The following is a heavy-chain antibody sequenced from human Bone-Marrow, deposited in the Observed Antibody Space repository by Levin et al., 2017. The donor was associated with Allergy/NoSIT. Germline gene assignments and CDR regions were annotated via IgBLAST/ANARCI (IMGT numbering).Heavy chain of an antibody. CDR2: IYYTGNT. CDR1: GGSISTFY. J-gene: IGHJ4*02. CDR3: ARESSGYYDGPFAY. V-gene: IGHV4-59*01. Sequence: SETLSLTCTVSGGSISTFYWSWIRQPPGKGLEWIGYIYYTGNTNYNPSLKSRVTMSRDTSKNQLSLKLSSVTAADTAVYYCARESSGYYDGPFAYWGQGALVTVSS. D-gene: IGHD6-19*01.